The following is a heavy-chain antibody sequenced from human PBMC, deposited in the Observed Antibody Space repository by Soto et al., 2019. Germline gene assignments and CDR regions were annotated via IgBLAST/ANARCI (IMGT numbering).Heavy chain of an antibody. D-gene: IGHD2-15*01. J-gene: IGHJ1*01. CDR1: GFTFSSYS. CDR2: ISSSSSYI. CDR3: ARAELGYCSGGSCYWGEYFQH. V-gene: IGHV3-21*01. Sequence: GGSLRLSCAASGFTFSSYSMNWVRQAPGKGLEWVSSISSSSSYIYYADSVKGRFTISRDNAKNSLYLQMNSLRAEDTAVYYCARAELGYCSGGSCYWGEYFQHWGQGTLVTVSS.